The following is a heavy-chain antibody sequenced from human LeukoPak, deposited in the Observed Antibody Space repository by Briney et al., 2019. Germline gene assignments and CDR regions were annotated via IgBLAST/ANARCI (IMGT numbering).Heavy chain of an antibody. Sequence: SETLSLTCAVSGDSISNSHWWSWVRQPPRKGLEWIGEIYHGGSTNFNPSLKSRVTISVDRSNNQFSLRLTSVTAADTAVYYCARGEEHGSGTVHFDYWGQGTLVTVSS. V-gene: IGHV4-4*02. D-gene: IGHD3-10*01. CDR1: GDSISNSHW. J-gene: IGHJ4*02. CDR3: ARGEEHGSGTVHFDY. CDR2: IYHGGST.